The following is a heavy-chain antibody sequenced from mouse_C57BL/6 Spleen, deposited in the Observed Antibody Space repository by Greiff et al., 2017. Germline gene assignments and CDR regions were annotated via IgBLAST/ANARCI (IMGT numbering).Heavy chain of an antibody. CDR2: IDPSDSYT. V-gene: IGHV1-50*01. CDR3: ARGGYYYGSSYYAMDY. Sequence: VQLQQPGAELVKPGASVKLSCKASGYTFTSYWMQWVKQRPGQSLEWIGEIDPSDSYTNYNQKFKGKATLTVDTSSSTAYMQISSLTSEDSAVYYCARGGYYYGSSYYAMDYWGQGTSVTVSS. D-gene: IGHD1-1*01. J-gene: IGHJ4*01. CDR1: GYTFTSYW.